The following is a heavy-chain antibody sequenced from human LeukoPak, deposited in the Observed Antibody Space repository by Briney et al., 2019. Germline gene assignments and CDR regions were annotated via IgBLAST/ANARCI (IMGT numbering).Heavy chain of an antibody. CDR3: TTAHMGSYYDYVWGSYLH. Sequence: PGGSLRLSCAASGFTVSSNYMSWVRQAPGKGLEWVSVIYSGGSTYYADSVKGRFTISRDDSKNTLYLQMNSLKTEDTAVYYCTTAHMGSYYDYVWGSYLHWGQGTLVTVSS. J-gene: IGHJ1*01. CDR2: IYSGGST. CDR1: GFTVSSNY. D-gene: IGHD3-16*02. V-gene: IGHV3-66*01.